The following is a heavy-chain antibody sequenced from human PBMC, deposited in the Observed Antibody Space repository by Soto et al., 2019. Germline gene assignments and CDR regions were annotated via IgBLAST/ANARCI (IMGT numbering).Heavy chain of an antibody. V-gene: IGHV4-39*01. Sequence: QLQLQEPGPGLVKPSETLSLTCSVSGGSISNSGYYWGWIRQSPGKGLEWIGSIYYSGSTFYNPSLRSRVTMSVDTSKNQFSLNLNSVTAADTAVYYCARGAVTINWFDPWGQGTLFSVSS. CDR1: GGSISNSGYY. CDR2: IYYSGST. J-gene: IGHJ5*02. CDR3: ARGAVTINWFDP. D-gene: IGHD4-4*01.